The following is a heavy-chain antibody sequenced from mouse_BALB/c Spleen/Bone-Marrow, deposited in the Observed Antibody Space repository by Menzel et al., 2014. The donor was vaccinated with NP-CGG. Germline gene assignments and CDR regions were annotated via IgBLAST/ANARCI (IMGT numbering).Heavy chain of an antibody. D-gene: IGHD1-1*02. CDR2: ITFDGSY. V-gene: IGHV3-6*02. J-gene: IGHJ1*01. CDR1: GFSITSGYY. Sequence: EVKLVESGPGLMKPSQSLSLTCSVTGFSITSGYYRNWIRQFPGHTLEWMGYITFDGSYDYNPSLKNRISITRDTSNNQFFLKLNSVTAEDTASYYCARALGSYVWYFDVWGAGTTVTVSS. CDR3: ARALGSYVWYFDV.